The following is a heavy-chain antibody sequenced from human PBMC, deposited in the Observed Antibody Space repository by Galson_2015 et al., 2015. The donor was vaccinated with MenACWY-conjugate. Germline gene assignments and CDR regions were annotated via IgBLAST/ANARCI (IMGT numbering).Heavy chain of an antibody. J-gene: IGHJ4*02. V-gene: IGHV3-7*03. Sequence: SLRLSCAASGFTFSSYWLNWVRQAPGKGLGWVANIKQDGGEKYYVDSVKGRFTISRDNARNSLYLQMNSLRAEDTAVYYCARKGNGLDYWGQGTLVTVSS. D-gene: IGHD2-8*01. CDR3: ARKGNGLDY. CDR2: IKQDGGEK. CDR1: GFTFSSYW.